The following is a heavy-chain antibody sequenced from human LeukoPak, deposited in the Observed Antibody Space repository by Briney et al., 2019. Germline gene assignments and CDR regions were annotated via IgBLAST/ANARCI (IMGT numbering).Heavy chain of an antibody. Sequence: GRSLRLSWAAAGFTASSYAMSGVRQAPGRGLGRISAISGSGGTTYSADSVEGGFTISRNNSKTTLYLQMSRLRAEDTAVYYCAKDDIGSGCDYWGQGNLVTVSS. D-gene: IGHD3-22*01. J-gene: IGHJ4*02. CDR1: GFTASSYA. CDR3: AKDDIGSGCDY. V-gene: IGHV3-23*01. CDR2: ISGSGGTT.